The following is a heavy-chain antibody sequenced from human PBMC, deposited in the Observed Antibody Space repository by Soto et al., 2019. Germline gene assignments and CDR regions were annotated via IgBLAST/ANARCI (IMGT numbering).Heavy chain of an antibody. CDR3: ARGPYDYVWGSDPPHFDY. CDR1: GFTFSDYY. CDR2: ISSSGSTI. V-gene: IGHV3-11*01. Sequence: SGGSLRLSCAASGFTFSDYYMSWIRQAPGKGLEWVSYISSSGSTIYYADSVKGRFTISRDNAKNSLYLQMNSLRAEDTAVYYCARGPYDYVWGSDPPHFDYWGQGTLVTVSS. D-gene: IGHD3-16*02. J-gene: IGHJ4*02.